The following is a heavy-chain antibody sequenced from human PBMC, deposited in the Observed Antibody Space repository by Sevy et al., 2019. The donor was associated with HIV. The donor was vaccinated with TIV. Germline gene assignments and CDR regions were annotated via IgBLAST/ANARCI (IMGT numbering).Heavy chain of an antibody. V-gene: IGHV3-11*01. J-gene: IGHJ5*02. CDR3: ARAAGWFDA. CDR2: ISTSTSTTTI. Sequence: GGSLRLSCAASGFTFNDYNLSWIRQAPGKGLEWVSYISTSTSTTTIYYADFVKGRFTISRDNAKNSIYLQMNSLRVDDTAVYYGARAAGWFDAWGQGTLVTVSS. CDR1: GFTFNDYN.